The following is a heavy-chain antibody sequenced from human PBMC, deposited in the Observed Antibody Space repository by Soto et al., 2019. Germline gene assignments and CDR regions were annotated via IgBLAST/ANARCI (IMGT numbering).Heavy chain of an antibody. CDR3: AKAQPRINGRNYCDC. D-gene: IGHD1-20*01. V-gene: IGHV5-51*01. CDR2: IYPGDSDT. J-gene: IGHJ4*02. CDR1: GNGFTKYW. Sequence: GESVTICCQDPGNGFTKYWIVSVLQIPGKGLEWMGIIYPGDSDTSYSRSLQGQVTSSVDKSMSTAYLQMNSLRADDTAVYYCAKAQPRINGRNYCDCWGRRTRGAVSS.